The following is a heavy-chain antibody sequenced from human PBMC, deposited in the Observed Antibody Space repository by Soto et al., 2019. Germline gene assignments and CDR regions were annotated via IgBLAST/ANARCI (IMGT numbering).Heavy chain of an antibody. CDR1: GFTFSSYA. D-gene: IGHD3-10*01. CDR3: AKGRGLPGDYYYYYGMDV. Sequence: LRLSCAASGFTFSSYAMSWVRQAPGKGLEWVSAISGSGGSTYYADSVKGRFTISRDNSKNTLYLQMNSLRAEDTAVYYCAKGRGLPGDYYYYYGMDVWGQGTTVTV. J-gene: IGHJ6*02. CDR2: ISGSGGST. V-gene: IGHV3-23*01.